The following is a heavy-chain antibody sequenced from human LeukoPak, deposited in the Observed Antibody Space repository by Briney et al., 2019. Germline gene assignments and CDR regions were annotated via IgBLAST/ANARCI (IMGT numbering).Heavy chain of an antibody. V-gene: IGHV3-23*01. CDR3: AKDTTRIAAAGIADY. D-gene: IGHD6-13*01. J-gene: IGHJ4*02. CDR2: ISGSGGST. Sequence: GGSLRLSCAASGFTVSSYAMSWVRQAPGKGREWVSAISGSGGSTYYADSVKGRFTISRDNSKNTLYLQMNSLRAEDTAVYYCAKDTTRIAAAGIADYWGQGTLVTVSS. CDR1: GFTVSSYA.